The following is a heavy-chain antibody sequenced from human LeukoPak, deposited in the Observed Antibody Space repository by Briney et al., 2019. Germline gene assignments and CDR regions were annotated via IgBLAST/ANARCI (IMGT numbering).Heavy chain of an antibody. V-gene: IGHV3-74*01. J-gene: IGHJ4*02. CDR1: GFSFSSYW. Sequence: GGSLRLSCAASGFSFSSYWMHWVRQAPGKGLVWVSRIKTDGSSLDGSSTSYADSVKGRFTISRDNAKNSLYLQMNSLRAEDTAVYYCAREPTGSGARRYFDYWGQGTLVTVSS. CDR2: IKTDGSSLDGSST. D-gene: IGHD1-1*01. CDR3: AREPTGSGARRYFDY.